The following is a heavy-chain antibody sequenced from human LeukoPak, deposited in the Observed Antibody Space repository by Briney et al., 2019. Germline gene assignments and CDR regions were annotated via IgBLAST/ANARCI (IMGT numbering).Heavy chain of an antibody. CDR3: ASSSVWFGELLYFDY. J-gene: IGHJ4*02. V-gene: IGHV4-59*01. CDR2: IYYSGST. D-gene: IGHD3-10*01. CDR1: GGSINTYY. Sequence: SETLSLTCTVSGGSINTYYWSWIRQPPGKGLEWIGYIYYSGSTNYNPSLKSRATISVDTSKNQFSLKLSSVTAADTAVYYCASSSVWFGELLYFDYWGQGTLVTVSS.